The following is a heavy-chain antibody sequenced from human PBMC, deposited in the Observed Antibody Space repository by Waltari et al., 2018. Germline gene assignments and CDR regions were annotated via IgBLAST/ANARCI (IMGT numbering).Heavy chain of an antibody. Sequence: QVQLQESGPRLMRPSETLSLTSAISGGSLSSYYGSWVSRLPDKGLEWIGYVFYTGTTSYSPSLKSRVSISVDRSKNQVSLTLTSVTAADTATYYCATTQSLEVVGTGVYSYWGQGTLVTVSS. J-gene: IGHJ4*02. CDR1: GGSLSSYY. D-gene: IGHD3-22*01. CDR3: ATTQSLEVVGTGVYSY. CDR2: VFYTGTT. V-gene: IGHV4-59*13.